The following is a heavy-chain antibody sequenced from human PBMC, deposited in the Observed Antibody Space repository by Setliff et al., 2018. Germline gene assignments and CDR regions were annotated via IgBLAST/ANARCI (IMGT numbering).Heavy chain of an antibody. V-gene: IGHV1-46*01. D-gene: IGHD6-13*01. CDR3: ARAGLAAAGRKGVFDH. CDR1: GYTFTSYY. CDR2: INPGGLSS. J-gene: IGHJ4*02. Sequence: GASVKVSCKASGYTFTSYYMHWVRQAPGQGLEWMGIINPGGLSSSSTQRFQGRVTMTRDTSTNTAYMEPNSLTSNDTAVYYCARAGLAAAGRKGVFDHWGQGTLVTVSS.